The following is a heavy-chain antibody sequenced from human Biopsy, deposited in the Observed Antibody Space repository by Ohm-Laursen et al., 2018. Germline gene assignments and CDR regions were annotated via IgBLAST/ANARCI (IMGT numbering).Heavy chain of an antibody. CDR3: ARHPTGFWFDP. J-gene: IGHJ5*02. V-gene: IGHV4-39*01. Sequence: GTLSLTCTVSGGSVSSNVHYWAWLRQPPGKGLEWIGSIYNSETTFYNPSLKSRVAISVDTSTNQFSLKVSSVTAADTALYYCARHPTGFWFDPWGHGTLVTVSS. CDR1: GGSVSSNVHY. CDR2: IYNSETT.